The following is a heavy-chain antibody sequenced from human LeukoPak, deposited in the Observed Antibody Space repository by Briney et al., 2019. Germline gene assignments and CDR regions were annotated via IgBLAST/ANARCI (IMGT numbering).Heavy chain of an antibody. D-gene: IGHD6-13*01. CDR1: GYTFTGYY. V-gene: IGHV1-2*02. J-gene: IGHJ4*01. CDR3: ARDLVRMGTAAAGKGFDY. Sequence: GPSVKVSCKASGYTFTGYYVHWVRQAPGHGLEWMGWINPNSGGSNYSQSFQGRVTMTRDTSISTAYMELSRLRSDDTALYYCARDLVRMGTAAAGKGFDYWGQGTLVTVSS. CDR2: INPNSGGS.